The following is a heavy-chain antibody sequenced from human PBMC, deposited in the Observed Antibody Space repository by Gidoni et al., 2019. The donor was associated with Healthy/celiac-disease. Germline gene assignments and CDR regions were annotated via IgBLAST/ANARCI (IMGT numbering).Heavy chain of an antibody. D-gene: IGHD2-8*01. CDR2: ISGSGGST. J-gene: IGHJ4*02. Sequence: EVQLLESGGGLVQPGGSLRLSCAASGFPFRSYAMSWVRQAPGKGLEWVSAISGSGGSTYYADSVKGRFTISRDNSKNTLYLQMNSLRAEDTAVYYCAKDPNGALTREEYFDYWGQGTLVTVSS. CDR1: GFPFRSYA. CDR3: AKDPNGALTREEYFDY. V-gene: IGHV3-23*01.